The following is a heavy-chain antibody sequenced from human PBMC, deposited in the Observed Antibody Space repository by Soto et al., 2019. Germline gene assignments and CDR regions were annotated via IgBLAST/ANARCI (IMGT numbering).Heavy chain of an antibody. D-gene: IGHD3-22*01. CDR1: GFTFRSYA. V-gene: IGHV3-23*01. CDR2: ISDNGGNT. CDR3: AKDFSYDSSGVLDY. J-gene: IGHJ4*02. Sequence: VQLLESGGALVQPGGSLRLSCEASGFTFRSYATSWVRQAPGKGLEWVSAISDNGGNTYYPDSVRGRFTISRDNSKNTLFLQMNSVRAEDTAVYYCAKDFSYDSSGVLDYWGQGTLVTVSS.